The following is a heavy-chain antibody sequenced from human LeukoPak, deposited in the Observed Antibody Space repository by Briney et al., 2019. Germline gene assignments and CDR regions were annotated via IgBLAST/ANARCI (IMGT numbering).Heavy chain of an antibody. V-gene: IGHV1-8*01. CDR3: ASYNPMTMVTQNYYYYYMDV. CDR2: MNPNSGNT. D-gene: IGHD4/OR15-4a*01. J-gene: IGHJ6*03. CDR1: GYTFTSYD. Sequence: ASVKVSCKASGYTFTSYDINWVRQATGQGLEWMGWMNPNSGNTGYAQKFQGRVTMTRNTSISTAYMELSSLRSEDTAVYYCASYNPMTMVTQNYYYYYMDVWGKGTTVTVSS.